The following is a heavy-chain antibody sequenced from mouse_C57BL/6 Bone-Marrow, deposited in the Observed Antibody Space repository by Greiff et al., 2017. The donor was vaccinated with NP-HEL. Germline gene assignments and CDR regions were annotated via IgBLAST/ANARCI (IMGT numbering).Heavy chain of an antibody. CDR2: IYPGDGDT. Sequence: QVQLQQSGAELVKPGASVKMSCKASGYAFSSYWMNWVKQRPGKGLEWIGQIYPGDGDTNYNGKIKSKATLTADKSSSTAYMQLSSLSSEDAAVYSCAGCNYVAYWGQGTLVTVSA. CDR1: GYAFSSYW. V-gene: IGHV1-80*01. D-gene: IGHD2-1*01. J-gene: IGHJ3*01. CDR3: AGCNYVAY.